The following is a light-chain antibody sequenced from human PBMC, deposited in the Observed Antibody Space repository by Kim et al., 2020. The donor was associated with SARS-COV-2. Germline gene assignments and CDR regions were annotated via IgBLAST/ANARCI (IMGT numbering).Light chain of an antibody. CDR3: QQYSSFPIT. Sequence: AAIGDRVTITCRASQDISNYLAWFQQKPGKAPKALMYAASNLESGVPSKFSGSGSGTDFTLTIDSLQPEDFATYYCQQYSSFPITFGQGTRLDIK. J-gene: IGKJ5*01. CDR2: AAS. CDR1: QDISNY. V-gene: IGKV1-16*02.